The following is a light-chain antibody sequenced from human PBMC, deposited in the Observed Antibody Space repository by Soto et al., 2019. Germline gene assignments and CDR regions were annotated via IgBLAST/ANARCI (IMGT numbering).Light chain of an antibody. V-gene: IGKV1-5*03. CDR1: QTISSW. Sequence: DIQMTQSPSTLSGSVGDRVTITFRASQTISSWLAWYQQKPGKAPKLLIYKASNLKSGVPSTFSGSGSGREFTLTISSLQPDDFSTYYCQHYNRYSEAFGQGAKVELK. CDR2: KAS. J-gene: IGKJ1*01. CDR3: QHYNRYSEA.